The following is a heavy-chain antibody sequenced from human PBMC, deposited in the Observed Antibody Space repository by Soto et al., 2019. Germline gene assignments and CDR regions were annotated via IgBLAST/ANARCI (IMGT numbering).Heavy chain of an antibody. CDR3: ARTYSSSWSPFDY. CDR2: INQSGST. CDR1: GGSFSGYY. D-gene: IGHD6-13*01. V-gene: IGHV4-34*01. Sequence: QVQLQQWGARLLKPSETLSLTCAVYGGSFSGYYWSWIRQPPGKGLEWIWEINQSGSTNYNPSLKSRVTISVDTSKNQFSLKLSSVTAADTAVYYCARTYSSSWSPFDYWGQGTLVTVSS. J-gene: IGHJ4*02.